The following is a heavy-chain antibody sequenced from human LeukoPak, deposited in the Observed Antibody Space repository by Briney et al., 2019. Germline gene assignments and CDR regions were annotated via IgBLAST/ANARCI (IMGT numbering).Heavy chain of an antibody. J-gene: IGHJ6*03. CDR1: GFTFSSYS. CDR2: ISSSSSYI. Sequence: PGGSLRLSCAASGFTFSSYSMNWVRQAPGKGLEWVSSISSSSSYIYYADSVKGRFTISRDNAKNSLYLQMNSLRAEDTAVSYCARDREVRGVIRYMDVRGKGTTVTVSS. D-gene: IGHD3-10*01. V-gene: IGHV3-21*01. CDR3: ARDREVRGVIRYMDV.